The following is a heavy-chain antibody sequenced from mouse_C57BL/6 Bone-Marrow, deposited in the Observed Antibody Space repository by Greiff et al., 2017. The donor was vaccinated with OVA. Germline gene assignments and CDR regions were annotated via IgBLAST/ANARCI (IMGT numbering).Heavy chain of an antibody. CDR1: GFSLSTFGMG. CDR3: ARIEIPLITTVVATDWYFDV. CDR2: IWWDDDK. Sequence: QVTLKVCGPGILQPSQTLSLTCSFSGFSLSTFGMGVGWIRQPSGKGLEWLAHIWWDDDKYYNPALKSRLTISKDTSKNQVFLKIANVDTADTATYYCARIEIPLITTVVATDWYFDVWGTGTTVTVSS. J-gene: IGHJ1*03. V-gene: IGHV8-8*01. D-gene: IGHD1-1*01.